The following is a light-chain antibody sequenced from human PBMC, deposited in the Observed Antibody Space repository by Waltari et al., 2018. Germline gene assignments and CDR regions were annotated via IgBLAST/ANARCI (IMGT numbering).Light chain of an antibody. V-gene: IGLV2-11*01. CDR2: VVT. CDR1: SSDVGVYDF. Sequence: QSALTQPRSVSGSPGQSVTISCSGTSSDVGVYDFISWYQHHPGKAPKVMIYVVTKRPSGVPDRFAGSKSGNTAYLTISGLQAEDEADYYCCSYAGTYFWVFGGGTKLTVL. J-gene: IGLJ3*02. CDR3: CSYAGTYFWV.